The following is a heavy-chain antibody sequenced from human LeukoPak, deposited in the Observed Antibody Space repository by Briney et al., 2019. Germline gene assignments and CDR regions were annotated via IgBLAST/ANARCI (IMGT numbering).Heavy chain of an antibody. Sequence: SETLSLTCTVSGGSISSYYWSWIRQPPGKGLEWIGYIYYSGSTNYNPSLKSRVTISVDTSKNQFSLELSSVTAADTAVYYCARDLGYSYGHFDYWGQGTLVTVSS. V-gene: IGHV4-59*01. CDR3: ARDLGYSYGHFDY. J-gene: IGHJ4*02. CDR1: GGSISSYY. CDR2: IYYSGST. D-gene: IGHD5-18*01.